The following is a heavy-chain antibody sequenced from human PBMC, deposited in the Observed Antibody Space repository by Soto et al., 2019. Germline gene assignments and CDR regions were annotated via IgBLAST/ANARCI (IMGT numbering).Heavy chain of an antibody. CDR3: ARASTTVTTLDY. V-gene: IGHV4-30-2*01. CDR1: GGSISSGGYS. Sequence: QLQLQESGSGLVKPSQTLSLTCAVSGGSISSGGYSWSWIRQPPGKGLEWIGYIYHSGSTYYNPSLKSRVXXXVXXYKNQFSLKLSSVTAADTAVYCCARASTTVTTLDYWGQGTLVTVSS. D-gene: IGHD4-17*01. CDR2: IYHSGST. J-gene: IGHJ4*02.